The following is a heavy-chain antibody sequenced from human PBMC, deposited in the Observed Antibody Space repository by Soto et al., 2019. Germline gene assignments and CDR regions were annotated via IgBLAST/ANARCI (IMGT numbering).Heavy chain of an antibody. CDR3: GVHPGGGGY. CDR2: IYSGGYT. D-gene: IGHD1-1*01. J-gene: IGHJ4*02. Sequence: EVQLVESGGGLIQPGGSLRLSCAVSGFTVSNNYMSWVRQAPGKGLEGVSVIYSGGYTAYGDSVKGRFTISRDNSKNTLYRKSNCGGGGHPGVVYFGVHPGGGGYWGQGTPVTVSS. CDR1: GFTVSNNY. V-gene: IGHV3-53*01.